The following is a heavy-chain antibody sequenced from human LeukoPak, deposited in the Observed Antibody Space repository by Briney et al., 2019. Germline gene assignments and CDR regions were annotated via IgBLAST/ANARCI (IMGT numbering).Heavy chain of an antibody. V-gene: IGHV4-61*02. J-gene: IGHJ6*03. CDR3: ARVDDFWSGSHYYYYMDV. D-gene: IGHD3-3*01. CDR2: IYTSGST. Sequence: SETLSLTCTVSGGSISSGSYYWSWIRQPAGKGLEWIGRIYTSGSTNYNPSLKSRVTMSVDTSKNQFSLKLSSVTAADTAVYYCARVDDFWSGSHYYYYMDVWGKGTTVTVTS. CDR1: GGSISSGSYY.